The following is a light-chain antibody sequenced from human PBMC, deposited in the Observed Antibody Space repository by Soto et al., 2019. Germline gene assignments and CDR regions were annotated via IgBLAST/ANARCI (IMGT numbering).Light chain of an antibody. J-gene: IGKJ1*01. CDR3: QHRRNWPWT. Sequence: EMVLTQSPATLFLSPGERATLSCRASQSVSNYLTWYQQKRGQAPRLLIYDASKRATGIPARFSGSGSGTDFTLTISSLEPEDFAVYYCQHRRNWPWTFGQGTKVEIK. CDR2: DAS. CDR1: QSVSNY. V-gene: IGKV3-11*01.